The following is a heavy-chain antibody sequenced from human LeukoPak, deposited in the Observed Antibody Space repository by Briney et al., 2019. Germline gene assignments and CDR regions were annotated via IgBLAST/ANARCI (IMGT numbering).Heavy chain of an antibody. Sequence: SETLSLTCAVYGGSFSGYYWSWIRQPPGKGLEWIGEINHSGSTNYNPSLKSRVTISVDTSKNQFSLKLSSVTAADTAVYYCAREGGYSSSWFESYWGQGTLVTVSS. V-gene: IGHV4-34*01. CDR3: AREGGYSSSWFESY. D-gene: IGHD6-13*01. CDR1: GGSFSGYY. CDR2: INHSGST. J-gene: IGHJ4*02.